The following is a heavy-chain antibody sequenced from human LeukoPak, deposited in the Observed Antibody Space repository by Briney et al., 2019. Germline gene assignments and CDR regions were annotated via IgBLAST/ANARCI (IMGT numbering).Heavy chain of an antibody. D-gene: IGHD5-24*01. Sequence: GESLKISCKGSGSRFTSYWIAWVRQMPGKGLEWMGIIHPGDSDTRYSPSLQGQVTISADKSISTAYLQWSSLKASDTAMYYCARLEMATMDAFDIWGQGTMVTVSS. CDR2: IHPGDSDT. V-gene: IGHV5-51*01. CDR1: GSRFTSYW. J-gene: IGHJ3*02. CDR3: ARLEMATMDAFDI.